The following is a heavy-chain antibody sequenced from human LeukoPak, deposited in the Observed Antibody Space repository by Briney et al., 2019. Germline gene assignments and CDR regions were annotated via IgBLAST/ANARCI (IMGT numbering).Heavy chain of an antibody. V-gene: IGHV3-74*01. CDR2: ISGDGSTT. D-gene: IGHD3-22*01. Sequence: GGSLRLSCAASGFTFSSYWMHWVCQAPGKGLVWVSRISGDGSTTSYADSVKGRFTVSRDNAKNTLYLQMNSLRAEDTAVYYCARVRRTTYYYDSSGYTPPPYFDYWGQGTLVTVSS. CDR3: ARVRRTTYYYDSSGYTPPPYFDY. CDR1: GFTFSSYW. J-gene: IGHJ4*02.